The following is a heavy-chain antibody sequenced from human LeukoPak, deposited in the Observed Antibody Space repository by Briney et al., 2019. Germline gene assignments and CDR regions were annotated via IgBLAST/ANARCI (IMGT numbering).Heavy chain of an antibody. V-gene: IGHV3-21*01. Sequence: GGSLRLSCAASGFTFSSYSMNWVRQAPGKGLEGVSSISSSSSYIYYADSVKGRFTISRDNAKNSLYLQMNSLRAEDTAVYYCARDRSTTVTPGGYWGQGTLVTVSS. J-gene: IGHJ4*02. CDR3: ARDRSTTVTPGGY. D-gene: IGHD4-17*01. CDR2: ISSSSSYI. CDR1: GFTFSSYS.